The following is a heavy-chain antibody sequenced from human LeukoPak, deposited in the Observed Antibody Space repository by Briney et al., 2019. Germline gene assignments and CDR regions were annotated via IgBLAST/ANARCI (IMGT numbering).Heavy chain of an antibody. CDR1: GGSFSGYY. D-gene: IGHD3-22*01. CDR3: ARGRQDVTVIVVVMTAVSYYLDV. V-gene: IGHV4-34*01. Sequence: NTSETLSLTCAVYGGSFSGYYWTWIRQTPEKGLEWIGEMNPSGSTSYNPSLKSRVTVSVDTSKNQFSLKLSSVTAADTAVYYCARGRQDVTVIVVVMTAVSYYLDVWGKGTTVTVS. J-gene: IGHJ6*03. CDR2: MNPSGST.